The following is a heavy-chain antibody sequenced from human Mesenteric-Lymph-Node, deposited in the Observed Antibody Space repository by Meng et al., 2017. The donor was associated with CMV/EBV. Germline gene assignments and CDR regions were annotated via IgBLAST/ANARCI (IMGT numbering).Heavy chain of an antibody. V-gene: IGHV4-61*08. CDR2: IYGTGIT. D-gene: IGHD2/OR15-2a*01. CDR1: GVSGTSGAYQ. J-gene: IGHJ4*02. CDR3: AKSRSSTPGIVDD. Sequence: VQLRESGPGLVKPSETLSRICIVFGVSGTSGAYQWSWIRQSPGKGLEWIGYIYGTGITIYNPSLKSRVTILLETSKNQFSLKLNSVTTADTAVYYCAKSRSSTPGIVDDWGQGTLVTVSS.